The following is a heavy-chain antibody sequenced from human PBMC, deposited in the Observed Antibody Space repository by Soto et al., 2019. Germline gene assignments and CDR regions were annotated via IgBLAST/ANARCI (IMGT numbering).Heavy chain of an antibody. CDR1: GFTVNSNY. CDR3: ATLTKYDILTGFYPC. V-gene: IGHV3-66*01. CDR2: IYSDGST. J-gene: IGHJ4*02. D-gene: IGHD3-9*01. Sequence: GGSLRLSCAASGFTVNSNYMSWVRQAPGKGLEWVSVIYSDGSTYYADSVKGRFIISRDNSNNTLYFQMNSLRAEDTAVYYCATLTKYDILTGFYPCWGQGTLVTRLL.